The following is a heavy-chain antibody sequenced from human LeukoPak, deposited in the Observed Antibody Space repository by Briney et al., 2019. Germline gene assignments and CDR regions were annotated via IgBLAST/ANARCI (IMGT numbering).Heavy chain of an antibody. J-gene: IGHJ4*02. Sequence: PGGSLRLSCAASGFTFSNYWIHWVRQAPGKGLVWVSRINSDGSTTTYADSVKGRFTISRDNAKNTLYLQMNSLRAEDTAVYYCAGGPYDYGGNSATGFDYWGQGTLVTVSS. D-gene: IGHD4-23*01. V-gene: IGHV3-74*01. CDR2: INSDGSTT. CDR3: AGGPYDYGGNSATGFDY. CDR1: GFTFSNYW.